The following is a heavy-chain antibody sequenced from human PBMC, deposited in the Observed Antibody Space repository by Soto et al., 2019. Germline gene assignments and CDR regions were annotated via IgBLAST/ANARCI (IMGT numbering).Heavy chain of an antibody. J-gene: IGHJ3*02. CDR3: ASSIVGATTAASDI. D-gene: IGHD1-26*01. CDR2: IIPIFGTA. CDR1: GGTFSSYA. Sequence: SVKVSCKASGGTFSSYAISWVRQAPGQGLEWMGGIIPIFGTANYAQKFQGRVTITADKSTSTAYMELGSLRSEDTAVYYCASSIVGATTAASDIWGQGTMVTVSS. V-gene: IGHV1-69*06.